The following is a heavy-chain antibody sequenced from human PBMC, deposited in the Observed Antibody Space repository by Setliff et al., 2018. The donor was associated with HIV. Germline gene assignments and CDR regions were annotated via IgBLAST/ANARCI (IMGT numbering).Heavy chain of an antibody. CDR1: GGSIASSTHY. CDR2: VYYNGAT. CDR3: ARHEGYNDFLTGYVRYKWYDP. J-gene: IGHJ5*02. D-gene: IGHD3-9*01. Sequence: SETLSLTCTVSGGSIASSTHYWAWIRQPPGKGLEWIGSVYYNGATDHNPSLKSRVTISVDTSNQQFSLKLSSVTAADTAVYYCARHEGYNDFLTGYVRYKWYDPWGQGTLVT. V-gene: IGHV4-39*01.